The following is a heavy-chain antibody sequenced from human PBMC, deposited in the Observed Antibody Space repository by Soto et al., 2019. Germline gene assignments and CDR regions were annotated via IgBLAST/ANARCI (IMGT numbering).Heavy chain of an antibody. V-gene: IGHV2-70*04. CDR1: GFSLNTPGMR. CDR2: IDWDDDK. J-gene: IGHJ3*01. D-gene: IGHD6-13*01. CDR3: ARIPLVLDAFDL. Sequence: SGPTLVNPTQTLTLTCTFSGFSLNTPGMRVSWVRQHPGKALEWLARIDWDDDKFYSACLRTRLTISKDTSGNQVVLTMTNMDPVDTVTYYCARIPLVLDAFDLWGHGAVVTVSS.